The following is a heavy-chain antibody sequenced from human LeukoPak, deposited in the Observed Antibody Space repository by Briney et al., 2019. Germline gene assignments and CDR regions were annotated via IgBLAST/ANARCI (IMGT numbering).Heavy chain of an antibody. CDR3: ARGKNVVVPAAKRNYYYYYYMDV. Sequence: PGRSLRFSCAAPGFTFSTYSMNWVRQAPGKGLEWVSYISRTSSPQYYADSVKGRFTISRDNAKNSLYLQMNSLRAEDTAVYYCARGKNVVVPAAKRNYYYYYYMDVWGKGTTVTVSS. V-gene: IGHV3-48*01. J-gene: IGHJ6*03. CDR1: GFTFSTYS. D-gene: IGHD2-2*01. CDR2: ISRTSSPQ.